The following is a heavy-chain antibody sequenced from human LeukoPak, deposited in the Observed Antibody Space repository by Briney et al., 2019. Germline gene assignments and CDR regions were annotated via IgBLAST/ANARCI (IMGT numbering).Heavy chain of an antibody. J-gene: IGHJ4*02. CDR2: ISSSSSYI. CDR1: GFTFSSYS. CDR3: ARDGVSARVHIAY. D-gene: IGHD6-6*01. V-gene: IGHV3-21*01. Sequence: PGGSLRLSCAASGFTFSSYSMNWVRQAPGKGLEWVSSISSSSSYIYYADSVKGRFTISRDNAKNSLYLQMNSLRAEDTAVYYCARDGVSARVHIAYWGQGTLVTVSS.